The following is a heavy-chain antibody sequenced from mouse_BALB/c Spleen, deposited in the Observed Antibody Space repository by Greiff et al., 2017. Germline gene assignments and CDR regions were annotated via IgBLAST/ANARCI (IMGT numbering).Heavy chain of an antibody. J-gene: IGHJ4*01. V-gene: IGHV5-6-4*01. CDR2: ISSGGSYT. CDR1: GFTFSSYT. D-gene: IGHD1-2*01. Sequence: EVMLVESGGGLVKPGGSLKLSCAASGFTFSSYTMSWVRPTPEKRLEWVATISSGGSYTYYPDSVKGRFTISRDNAKNTLYLQRSSLKSEDTAMDYCTRDLGVITTAKGAMDYWGQGTSVTVSS. CDR3: TRDLGVITTAKGAMDY.